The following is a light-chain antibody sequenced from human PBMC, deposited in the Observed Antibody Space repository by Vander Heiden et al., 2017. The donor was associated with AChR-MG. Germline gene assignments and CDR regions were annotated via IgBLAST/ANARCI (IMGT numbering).Light chain of an antibody. CDR3: SSYTSSSTLE. CDR2: DVS. J-gene: IGLJ3*02. Sequence: QSALTQPASVSGSPGQSITISCIGTSSDVGGYNYVSWHQQHPGKAPKLMIYDVSNRPSGVSNRFSGSKSGNTASLTISGLQAEEEADYYCSSYTSSSTLEFGGGTKLTVL. CDR1: SSDVGGYNY. V-gene: IGLV2-14*03.